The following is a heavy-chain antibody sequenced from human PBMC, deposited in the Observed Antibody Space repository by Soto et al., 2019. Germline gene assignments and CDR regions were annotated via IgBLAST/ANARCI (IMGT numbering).Heavy chain of an antibody. V-gene: IGHV3-11*01. Sequence: VQLVESGGGLVKPGVSLRLSCAASGFTFNDYYMTWIRQAPGKGLEWISYISISGSNIHYADSVKGRFTISRDNAKKSLYLQMDSLRAEDTAVYFCARGWRYDFWSGYFEFWGQGALVTVSS. J-gene: IGHJ4*02. D-gene: IGHD3-3*01. CDR1: GFTFNDYY. CDR2: ISISGSNI. CDR3: ARGWRYDFWSGYFEF.